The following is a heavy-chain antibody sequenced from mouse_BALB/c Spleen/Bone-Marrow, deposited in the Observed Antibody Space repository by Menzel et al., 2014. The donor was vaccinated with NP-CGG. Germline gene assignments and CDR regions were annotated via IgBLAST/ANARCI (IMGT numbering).Heavy chain of an antibody. D-gene: IGHD2-4*01. CDR1: GFTFNIYA. Sequence: EVQLVESGGGLVQPKGSLKLSCAASGFTFNIYARNWVRQAPRKGLEWVARISSKSTNYTTCYADSVKDRFTISSDDSQSMLYLQMNSLKTEDTAIYYCVRQDYDYPMDYWGQGTSVTVSS. J-gene: IGHJ4*01. CDR3: VRQDYDYPMDY. V-gene: IGHV10-1*01. CDR2: ISSKSTNYTT.